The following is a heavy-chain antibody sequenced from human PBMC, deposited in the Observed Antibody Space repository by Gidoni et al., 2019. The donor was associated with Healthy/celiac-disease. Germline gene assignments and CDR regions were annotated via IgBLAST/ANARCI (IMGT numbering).Heavy chain of an antibody. V-gene: IGHV3-15*01. CDR3: TTGEYCSGGSCYDLYYYYGMDV. Sequence: KSKTDGGTTDYAATVKGRFTISRDDSKNTLYLQMNSLKTEDTAVYYCTTGEYCSGGSCYDLYYYYGMDVWGQGTTVTVSS. J-gene: IGHJ6*02. D-gene: IGHD2-15*01. CDR2: KSKTDGGTT.